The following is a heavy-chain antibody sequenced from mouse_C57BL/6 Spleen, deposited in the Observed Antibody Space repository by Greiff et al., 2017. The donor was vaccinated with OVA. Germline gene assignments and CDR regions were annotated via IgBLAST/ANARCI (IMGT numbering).Heavy chain of an antibody. D-gene: IGHD4-1*01. V-gene: IGHV5-6*02. CDR1: GFTFSSYG. J-gene: IGHJ3*01. Sequence: EVMLVESGGDLVKPGGSLKLSCAASGFTFSSYGMSWVRQTPDKRLEWVATISSGGSYTYYPDSVKGRFTISRDNAKNTLYLQMSSLKSEDTAMYYCASRSWDGFAYWGQGTLVTVSA. CDR2: ISSGGSYT. CDR3: ASRSWDGFAY.